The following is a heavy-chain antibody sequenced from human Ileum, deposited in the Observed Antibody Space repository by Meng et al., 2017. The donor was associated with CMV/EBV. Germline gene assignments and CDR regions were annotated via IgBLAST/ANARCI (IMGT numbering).Heavy chain of an antibody. D-gene: IGHD1-26*01. V-gene: IGHV3-74*01. Sequence: GESLKISCAASGFTFNNFWMHWVRQRPGKGLVWLSRISNDGSSARYADAVKGRFTISRDNAKNTLYLQINSLTVDDTAMYFCARGLGSGSYGLGYWGQGTEVPSPQ. CDR3: ARGLGSGSYGLGY. J-gene: IGHJ4*02. CDR1: GFTFNNFW. CDR2: ISNDGSSA.